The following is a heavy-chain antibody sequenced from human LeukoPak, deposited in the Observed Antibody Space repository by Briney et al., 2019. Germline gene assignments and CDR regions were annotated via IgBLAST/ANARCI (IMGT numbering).Heavy chain of an antibody. CDR2: INPIGGGT. J-gene: IGHJ4*02. Sequence: ASVKVSCKASGYTFTGYYMHWVRQAPGQGLEWMGWINPIGGGTNYAQKFQGRVTMTRDTSISTAYMELSRLRSDDTAVYYCARAGARWLQLNYFDYWGQGTLVTVSS. V-gene: IGHV1-2*02. CDR1: GYTFTGYY. D-gene: IGHD5-24*01. CDR3: ARAGARWLQLNYFDY.